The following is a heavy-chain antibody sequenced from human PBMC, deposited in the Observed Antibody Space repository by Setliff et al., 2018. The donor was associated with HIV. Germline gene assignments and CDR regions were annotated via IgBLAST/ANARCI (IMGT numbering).Heavy chain of an antibody. J-gene: IGHJ4*02. Sequence: KTSETLSLTCSVSGDSLSDTTYYWGGIRQPPGKGLEWIGNIYHSGSTLYKPSLKSRVTMSVDTSKNQFSLKLNSVTAADTAVYHCARLSSYRSSSYYFDYWGQGALVTVSS. CDR1: GDSLSDTTYY. CDR3: ARLSSYRSSSYYFDY. V-gene: IGHV4-39*01. CDR2: IYHSGST. D-gene: IGHD6-6*01.